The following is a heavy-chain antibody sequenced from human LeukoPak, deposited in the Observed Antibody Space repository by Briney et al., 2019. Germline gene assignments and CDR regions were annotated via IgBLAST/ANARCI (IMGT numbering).Heavy chain of an antibody. CDR1: GGTFSSYA. CDR2: IIPILGIA. J-gene: IGHJ4*02. V-gene: IGHV1-69*04. D-gene: IGHD3-16*02. Sequence: SVKVSCKASGGTFSSYAISWVRQAPGQGLEWMGRIIPILGIANYAQKFQGRVTITADKSTSTAYMELSSLRSEDTAVYYCAGNIMITFVGVIATSHFDYWGQGTLVTVSS. CDR3: AGNIMITFVGVIATSHFDY.